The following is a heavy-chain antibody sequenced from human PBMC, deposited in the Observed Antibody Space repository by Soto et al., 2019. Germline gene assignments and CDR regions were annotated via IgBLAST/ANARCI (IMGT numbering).Heavy chain of an antibody. D-gene: IGHD6-6*01. V-gene: IGHV4-34*01. CDR1: GGSFSAYH. Sequence: PSETLSLTSAVYGGSFSAYHWSSIRQPPSKGLEGIGEINHSGSTNYNPSLKSRVTISVNPSTNHLSLKLSSVTAAHTAVHYFARTPVLGRLPFDYWGQGTLVTVGS. CDR3: ARTPVLGRLPFDY. CDR2: INHSGST. J-gene: IGHJ4*02.